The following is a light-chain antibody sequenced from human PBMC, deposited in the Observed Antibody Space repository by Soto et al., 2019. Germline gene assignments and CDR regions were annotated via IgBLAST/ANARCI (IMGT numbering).Light chain of an antibody. J-gene: IGLJ1*01. Sequence: QTVLPQPASLSGSPGQSITISCTGTSSDIGAYDYVSWYQQHLGKAPKLIIYEVSQRPSGVPDRFSGSKSGNTASLTVSGLQTEDEADYYCSAYAGSNNFVFGSGTKVTVL. CDR2: EVS. V-gene: IGLV2-8*01. CDR3: SAYAGSNNFV. CDR1: SSDIGAYDY.